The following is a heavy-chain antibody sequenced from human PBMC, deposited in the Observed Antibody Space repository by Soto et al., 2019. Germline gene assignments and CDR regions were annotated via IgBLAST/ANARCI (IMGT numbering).Heavy chain of an antibody. CDR2: VDTNGNA. D-gene: IGHD2-15*01. CDR1: GDSVRSGYYH. J-gene: IGHJ5*02. CDR3: ARTIVVVTAAKTLNWFDP. Sequence: QVQLQESGPGLVKPSETLSLTCTVSGDSVRSGYYHWSWIRQPPGEGLEWIANVDTNGNAKYNPSFEGRVTTSLDTSKNQFSLKLSSVIAGDTAMYYCARTIVVVTAAKTLNWFDPWGPGTLITVSS. V-gene: IGHV4-61*01.